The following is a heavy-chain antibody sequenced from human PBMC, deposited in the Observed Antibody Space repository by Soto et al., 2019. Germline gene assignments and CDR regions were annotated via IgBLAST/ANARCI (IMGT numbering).Heavy chain of an antibody. D-gene: IGHD1-1*01. CDR2: IYWDDDK. V-gene: IGHV2-5*02. CDR3: AHRQLYNGAWNEGTFDY. J-gene: IGHJ4*02. CDR1: GFSLTTRPVG. Sequence: QITLKESGPTLVKPTQTLTLTCTFSGFSLTTRPVGVGWIRQPPGQALEWVALIYWDDDKRYNPSLKTRVTIIKDTSKNQMVLTITIMDPVDTSTYYCAHRQLYNGAWNEGTFDYWGQGALVTVSS.